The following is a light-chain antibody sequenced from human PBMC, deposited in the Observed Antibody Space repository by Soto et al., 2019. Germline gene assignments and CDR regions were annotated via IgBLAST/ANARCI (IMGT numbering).Light chain of an antibody. Sequence: EIVLTQSPGILSLSPGERASLSCGASQSISSSFLAWYQQKPGQAPRLLIYGASSRATGIPDRFSGTGSETDFTLTISSLEPEDFAVYYCQQRSNWPRTFGQGTKVEIK. CDR2: GAS. CDR1: QSISSSF. J-gene: IGKJ1*01. V-gene: IGKV3D-20*02. CDR3: QQRSNWPRT.